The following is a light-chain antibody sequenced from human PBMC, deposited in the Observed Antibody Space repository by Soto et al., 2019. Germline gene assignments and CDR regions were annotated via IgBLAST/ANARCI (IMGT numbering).Light chain of an antibody. CDR3: AAWDDSLNGVV. J-gene: IGLJ2*01. CDR1: SSNIGSHT. Sequence: QSVLTQPPSASGTPGQTIAISCSGGSSNIGSHTVNWYQQLPGTAPRLLIYSNTQRPSGVPDRFSGSNSGTSASLAISGLQSEYEGDYYCAAWDDSLNGVVFGGGTQLTVL. V-gene: IGLV1-44*01. CDR2: SNT.